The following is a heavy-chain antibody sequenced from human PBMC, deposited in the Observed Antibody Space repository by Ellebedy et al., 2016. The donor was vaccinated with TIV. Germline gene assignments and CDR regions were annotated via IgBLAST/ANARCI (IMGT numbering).Heavy chain of an antibody. V-gene: IGHV4-61*01. Sequence: MPSETLSLTCSVSGGSVSSGRSYRSWVRQPPGQGLEWIGYITWRGSTNYNPSLKSRFTISMDTSKNQIALMVRSVTAADTAIYYCAREEGFGGAWFDPWGQGTLVTVSS. CDR1: GGSVSSGRSY. CDR2: ITWRGST. J-gene: IGHJ5*02. CDR3: AREEGFGGAWFDP. D-gene: IGHD3-10*01.